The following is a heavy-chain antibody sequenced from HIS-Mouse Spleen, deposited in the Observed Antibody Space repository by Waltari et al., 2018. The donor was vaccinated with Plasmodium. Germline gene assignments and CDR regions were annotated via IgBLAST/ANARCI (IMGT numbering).Heavy chain of an antibody. V-gene: IGHV4-39*01. J-gene: IGHJ4*02. CDR2: IYYSGST. CDR1: GRSISSSSYY. Sequence: QLQLQESGPGLVKPSETLSLTCTVSGRSISSSSYYWGWIRQPPGKWLEWIGSIYYSGSTYYNPSLKSRVTISVDTSKNQFSLKLSSVTAADTAVYYCARRGGSYYYFDYWGQGTLVTVSS. CDR3: ARRGGSYYYFDY. D-gene: IGHD1-26*01.